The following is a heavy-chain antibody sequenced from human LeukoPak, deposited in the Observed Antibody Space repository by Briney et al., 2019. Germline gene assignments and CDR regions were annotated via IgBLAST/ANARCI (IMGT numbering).Heavy chain of an antibody. CDR1: GFTFSSYS. Sequence: GGSLRLSCAASGFTFSSYSMNWVRQAPGKGLEWVSYISSSGSPTFYSDSVKGRFTISRDNAKNSLSLQMNNLRAEDTAVYYCASCPNYYYYMDVWGKGTTVTVSS. J-gene: IGHJ6*03. V-gene: IGHV3-48*04. CDR2: ISSSGSPT. CDR3: ASCPNYYYYMDV.